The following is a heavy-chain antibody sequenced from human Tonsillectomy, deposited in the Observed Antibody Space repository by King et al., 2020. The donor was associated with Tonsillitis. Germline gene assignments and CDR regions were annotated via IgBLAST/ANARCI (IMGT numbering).Heavy chain of an antibody. CDR2: IHFGGST. CDR3: ARGGFSYGPNAFDI. Sequence: VQLQESGPGLVKPSETLSLTCTVSGGSVSGFYWSWIRQPPGKGLEWIGFIHFGGSTNYNPSLKSRVTISIDSSKNQFSLKLTSVTSADTAVYYCARGGFSYGPNAFDIWGPGTLVTVSS. J-gene: IGHJ3*02. CDR1: GGSVSGFY. D-gene: IGHD5-18*01. V-gene: IGHV4-59*02.